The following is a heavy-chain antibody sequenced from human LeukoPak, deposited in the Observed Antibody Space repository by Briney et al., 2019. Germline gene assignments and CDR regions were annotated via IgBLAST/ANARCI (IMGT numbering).Heavy chain of an antibody. V-gene: IGHV3-33*08. Sequence: GGSLRLSCAASGFTFSSYSMNWVRQAPGKGLEWVAVIWYDGSNKYYADSVKGRFTISRDNSKNTLYLQMNSLRAEDTAVYYCALSIFYDSSGLDYWGQGTLVTVSS. CDR3: ALSIFYDSSGLDY. J-gene: IGHJ4*02. CDR2: IWYDGSNK. D-gene: IGHD3-22*01. CDR1: GFTFSSYS.